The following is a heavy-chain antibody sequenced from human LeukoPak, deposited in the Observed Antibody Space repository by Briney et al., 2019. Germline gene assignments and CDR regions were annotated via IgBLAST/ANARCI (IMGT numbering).Heavy chain of an antibody. CDR2: IRYDGINK. CDR3: AKGVGAYYYYGMDV. J-gene: IGHJ6*02. Sequence: GGSLRVSCEASGFTFNTYGIHWVRQAPGRGLEWVAFIRYDGINKYYADSVKGRFSISRDNSKNTVYLEMNSLRPEDTAVYYCAKGVGAYYYYGMDVWGQGTTVTVSS. V-gene: IGHV3-30*02. CDR1: GFTFNTYG. D-gene: IGHD1-26*01.